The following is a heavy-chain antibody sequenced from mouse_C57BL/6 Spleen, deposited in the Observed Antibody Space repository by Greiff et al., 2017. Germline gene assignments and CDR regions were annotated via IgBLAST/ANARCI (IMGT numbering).Heavy chain of an antibody. Sequence: VQLKQSGAELARPGASVKLSCKASGYTFTSYGISWVKQRTGQGLEWIGEIYPGSGNTYYNEKFKGKATLTADTSSSTSYSELRSLTSEDSAVDFCTICRLGYGVSFDYWGQGTTLTVSS. D-gene: IGHD2-2*01. CDR1: GYTFTSYG. CDR2: IYPGSGNT. V-gene: IGHV1-81*01. CDR3: TICRLGYGVSFDY. J-gene: IGHJ2*01.